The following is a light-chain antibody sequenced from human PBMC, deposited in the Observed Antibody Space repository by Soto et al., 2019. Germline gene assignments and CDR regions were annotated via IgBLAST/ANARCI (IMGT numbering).Light chain of an antibody. Sequence: ILMPQSPSTLSVSPGERATLSCRASQSVSNNLAWSQQKPGQAPRLLIYDASTRATGIPARFSGSGSGTESTLTISGLQSEDFAVYYCQQYNNWPPWTVGQGTKVEVK. J-gene: IGKJ1*01. CDR3: QQYNNWPPWT. V-gene: IGKV3-15*01. CDR1: QSVSNN. CDR2: DAS.